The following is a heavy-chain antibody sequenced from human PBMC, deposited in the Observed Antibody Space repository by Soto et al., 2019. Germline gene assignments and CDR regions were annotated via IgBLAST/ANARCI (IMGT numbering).Heavy chain of an antibody. D-gene: IGHD4-17*01. V-gene: IGHV1-18*01. CDR2: ISAYNGNT. CDR1: GYTFTSYG. CDR3: ARGVGVTTVTTTDY. J-gene: IGHJ4*02. Sequence: EASVKVSCKASGYTFTSYGISWVRQAPGQGLEWMGWISAYNGNTNYAQKLQGRVTMTTDTSTSTAYMELRSLRSDDTAVYYCARGVGVTTVTTTDYWGQGTLVTVSS.